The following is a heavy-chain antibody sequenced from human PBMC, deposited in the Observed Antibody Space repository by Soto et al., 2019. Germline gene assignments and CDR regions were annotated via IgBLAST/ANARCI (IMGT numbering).Heavy chain of an antibody. V-gene: IGHV1-18*04. CDR3: ARGRPNYYDSGYGRGKNWFDP. Sequence: ASVKVSCKASGYTFTSYGISWVGQASGQGLDWMGWIRAYNGNTNYAQKLQGRVTMTTDTSRSTAYMELRSLRSDDTAVYYCARGRPNYYDSGYGRGKNWFDPWGQGTMVTVSS. D-gene: IGHD3-22*01. CDR2: IRAYNGNT. J-gene: IGHJ5*02. CDR1: GYTFTSYG.